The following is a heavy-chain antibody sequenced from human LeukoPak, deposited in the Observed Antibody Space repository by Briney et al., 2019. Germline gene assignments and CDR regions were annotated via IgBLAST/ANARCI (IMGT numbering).Heavy chain of an antibody. J-gene: IGHJ4*02. D-gene: IGHD3-22*01. CDR2: IYSAGTT. Sequence: GGSLRRSCAASGFTVTNNYMSWVRQAPGKGLEWVSVIYSAGTTYYADSVKGRFTISRQNPENTLFLQMNSLRPEDTAVYYCARVLGYDSSGYYRGYFDYWGQGTLVTVSS. CDR3: ARVLGYDSSGYYRGYFDY. CDR1: GFTVTNNY. V-gene: IGHV3-53*04.